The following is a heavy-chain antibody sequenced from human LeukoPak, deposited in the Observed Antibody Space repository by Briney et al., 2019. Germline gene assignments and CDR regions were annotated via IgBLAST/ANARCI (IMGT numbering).Heavy chain of an antibody. CDR1: GGSISSYY. CDR3: ARSALKKNIAVAGTYYFDY. V-gene: IGHV4-34*01. CDR2: INHSGST. D-gene: IGHD6-19*01. J-gene: IGHJ4*02. Sequence: SETLSLTCTVSGGSISSYYWSWIRQPPGKGLEWIGEINHSGSTNYNPSLKSRVTISVDTSKNQFSLKLSSVTAADTAVYYCARSALKKNIAVAGTYYFDYWGQGTLVTVSS.